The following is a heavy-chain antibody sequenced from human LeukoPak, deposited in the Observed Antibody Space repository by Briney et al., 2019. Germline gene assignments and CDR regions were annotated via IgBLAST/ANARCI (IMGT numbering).Heavy chain of an antibody. J-gene: IGHJ4*02. CDR2: INPSGGST. D-gene: IGHD6-13*01. CDR3: ARDYYPGGSSWPFDY. V-gene: IGHV1-46*01. CDR1: GYTFTSYY. Sequence: ASVKVSCKASGYTFTSYYMHWVRQAPGQGLEWMGIINPSGGSTSYAQKFQGRVTMTRDTSTSTVYMELSSLRSEDTAVYYCARDYYPGGSSWPFDYWGQGTLVTVSS.